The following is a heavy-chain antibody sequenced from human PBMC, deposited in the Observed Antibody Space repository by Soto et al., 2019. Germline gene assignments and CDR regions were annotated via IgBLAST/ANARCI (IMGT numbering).Heavy chain of an antibody. V-gene: IGHV4-39*02. CDR2: IDYRGTI. CDR3: SRRAPEGFDP. Sequence: SETLSLTCTVSGGSIATSSYFWAWIRRPPGKGLEWIGSIDYRGTIYNNPSLKSRVTISVDTSKNHFSLKLDSVTAADTALYYCSRRAPEGFDPWGQGTLVTGSS. CDR1: GGSIATSSYF. J-gene: IGHJ5*02.